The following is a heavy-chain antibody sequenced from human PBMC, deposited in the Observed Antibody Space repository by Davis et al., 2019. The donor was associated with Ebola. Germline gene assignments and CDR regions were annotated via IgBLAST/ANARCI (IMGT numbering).Heavy chain of an antibody. Sequence: SETLSLTCTVSGGSISSSSYYWGWIRQPPGKGLEWIGSIYYSGSTYYNPSLKSRVTISVDTSKNQFSLKLSSVTAADTAVYYCARVGHYHTSGYYLAYWDQGPLVTVSS. CDR2: IYYSGST. CDR3: ARVGHYHTSGYYLAY. D-gene: IGHD3-22*01. J-gene: IGHJ4*02. V-gene: IGHV4-39*01. CDR1: GGSISSSSYY.